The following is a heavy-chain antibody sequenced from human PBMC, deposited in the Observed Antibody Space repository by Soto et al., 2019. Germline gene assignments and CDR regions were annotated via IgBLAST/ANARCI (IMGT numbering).Heavy chain of an antibody. J-gene: IGHJ4*02. D-gene: IGHD3-10*01. Sequence: QVQLVQSGAEVKRPGSSVKVSCKASGDTFNFYSINWVRQAPGLGLEWMGRVNTIVSMSNYAQKFQGRVTMTADNTTITPYLELSTLTSEDTAIYYCASSYGSGYRAFDYWGQGALLTVSS. CDR1: GDTFNFYS. CDR3: ASSYGSGYRAFDY. V-gene: IGHV1-69*02. CDR2: VNTIVSMS.